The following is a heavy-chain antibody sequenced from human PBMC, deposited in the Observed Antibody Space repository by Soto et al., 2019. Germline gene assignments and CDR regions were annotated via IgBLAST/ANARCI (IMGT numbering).Heavy chain of an antibody. J-gene: IGHJ4*02. D-gene: IGHD3-16*02. CDR1: GNTFTSYD. CDR2: MNPNSGNT. V-gene: IGHV1-8*01. CDR3: ARGGTMITFGGVIVIPNDY. Sequence: VQLVQSGAEVKKPGASAKVSCKASGNTFTSYDINWVRQATGQGLEWMGWMNPNSGNTGYAQKFQGRVTMTRNTSISTAYMELSSLRSEDTAVYYCARGGTMITFGGVIVIPNDYWGQGTLVTVSS.